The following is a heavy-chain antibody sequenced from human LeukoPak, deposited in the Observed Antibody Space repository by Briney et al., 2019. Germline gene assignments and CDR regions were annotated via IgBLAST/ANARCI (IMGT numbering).Heavy chain of an antibody. Sequence: GRSLRLSCAASGFTFSSHSMNWVRQAPGKGLEWVSYISSGSTIIHYADSVKGRFTISRDDAKNSLYLQMNSLRAEDTAVYYCAKVPRQHDNWFDPWGQGTLVTVSS. CDR3: AKVPRQHDNWFDP. CDR2: ISSGSTII. V-gene: IGHV3-48*01. D-gene: IGHD6-13*01. J-gene: IGHJ5*02. CDR1: GFTFSSHS.